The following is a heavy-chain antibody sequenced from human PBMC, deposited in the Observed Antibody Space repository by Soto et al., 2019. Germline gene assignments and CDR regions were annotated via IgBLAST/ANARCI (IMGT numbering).Heavy chain of an antibody. J-gene: IGHJ5*02. CDR3: ARVYCSGGSCFWFDP. V-gene: IGHV4-30-2*01. D-gene: IGHD2-15*01. CDR2: IYHSGST. Sequence: PSETLSLTCAVSGGSISSGGYSWSWIRQPPGKGLEWIGYIYHSGSTYYNPSLKSRVTISVDRSKNQFSLKLSSVTAADTAVYYCARVYCSGGSCFWFDPWGQGTLVTVS. CDR1: GGSISSGGYS.